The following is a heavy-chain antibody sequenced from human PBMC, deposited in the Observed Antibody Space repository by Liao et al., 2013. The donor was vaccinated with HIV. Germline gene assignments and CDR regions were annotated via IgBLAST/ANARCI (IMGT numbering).Heavy chain of an antibody. Sequence: QVQLQQWGAGLLKSSETLSLTCAVYGGSFSAYYWTWIRQPPGKGLEWIGEINSAGQTTYNPSLESRVTMSVDTSNRLFSLKIRSLTAADTAVYYCARGSRSYSETSDYFDFWGRGTRVTVST. V-gene: IGHV4-34*01. CDR3: ARGSRSYSETSDYFDF. CDR2: INSAGQT. CDR1: GGSFSAYY. D-gene: IGHD3-10*01. J-gene: IGHJ4*02.